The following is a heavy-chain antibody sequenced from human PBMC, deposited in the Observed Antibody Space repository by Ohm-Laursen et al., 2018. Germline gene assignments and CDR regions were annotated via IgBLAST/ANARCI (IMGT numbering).Heavy chain of an antibody. D-gene: IGHD5-24*01. Sequence: SLRLSCAASGFTFSSYGMNWVRQAPGKGLEWVAIVWHDGSNKYYADSVKGRFTISRDNSKNTLYLQMNSLRAEDTTVYYCARHDGYGRWGQGTRVTVSS. CDR1: GFTFSSYG. CDR3: ARHDGYGR. V-gene: IGHV3-33*01. J-gene: IGHJ4*02. CDR2: VWHDGSNK.